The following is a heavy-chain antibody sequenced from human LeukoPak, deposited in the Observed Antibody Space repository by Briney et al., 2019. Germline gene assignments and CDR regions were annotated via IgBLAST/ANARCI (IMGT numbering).Heavy chain of an antibody. D-gene: IGHD4-17*01. CDR2: TSAYNGNT. CDR1: GYTFTSYG. Sequence: ASVKVSCKASGYTFTSYGISWVRQAPGQGLEWMGWTSAYNGNTNYAQKLQGRVTMTTDTSTSTAYMELRSLRSDDTAVYYCARDKGYGDYGHYFDYWGQGTLVTVSS. J-gene: IGHJ4*02. CDR3: ARDKGYGDYGHYFDY. V-gene: IGHV1-18*01.